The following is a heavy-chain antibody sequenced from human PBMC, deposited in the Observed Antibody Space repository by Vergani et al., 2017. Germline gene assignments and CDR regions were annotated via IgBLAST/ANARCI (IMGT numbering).Heavy chain of an antibody. CDR3: AKEGGGYCSGGTCYPEY. D-gene: IGHD2-15*01. CDR2: IRSDESRR. Sequence: QEQLLQSGGGVVQPGGSLRLSCAASGFTFNSYGMHWVRQAPGKGLEWVASIRSDESRRYYGDSMEGPFTISRDNSKNTLYLQMKSLRPEDTAVYYCAKEGGGYCSGGTCYPEYWGQGTLVIVSS. CDR1: GFTFNSYG. J-gene: IGHJ4*02. V-gene: IGHV3-30*02.